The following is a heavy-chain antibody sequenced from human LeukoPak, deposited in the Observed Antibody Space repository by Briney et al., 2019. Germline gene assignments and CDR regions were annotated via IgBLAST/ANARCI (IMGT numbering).Heavy chain of an antibody. V-gene: IGHV3-23*01. CDR2: IIGSGGST. Sequence: GGSLRLSCAASGFTFSSYAMSSVPQAPGKRLEWCAAIIGSGGSTYYADSVKGRFTISRDNSKNTLYLQINSLRAEDTAVYYCAKDQEWDSGYSYGSDYWGQGTLVTVSS. J-gene: IGHJ4*02. D-gene: IGHD5-18*01. CDR3: AKDQEWDSGYSYGSDY. CDR1: GFTFSSYA.